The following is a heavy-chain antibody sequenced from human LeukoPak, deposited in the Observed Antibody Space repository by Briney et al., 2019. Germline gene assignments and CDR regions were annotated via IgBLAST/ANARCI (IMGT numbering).Heavy chain of an antibody. D-gene: IGHD3-22*01. CDR1: GGSISSGDYY. CDR2: IYYSGST. Sequence: SETLSLTCTVSGGSISSGDYYWSWIRQPPGKGLEWIGYIYYSGSTYYNPSLKSRVTISVDTSKNQFSLKLSSVTAADTAVYYCAREVGYYDSSGYYGLWFDPWGQGTLVTVSS. CDR3: AREVGYYDSSGYYGLWFDP. V-gene: IGHV4-30-4*01. J-gene: IGHJ5*02.